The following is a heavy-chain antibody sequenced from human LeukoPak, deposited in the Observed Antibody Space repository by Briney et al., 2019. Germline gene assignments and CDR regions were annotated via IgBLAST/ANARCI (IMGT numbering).Heavy chain of an antibody. D-gene: IGHD4-17*01. J-gene: IGHJ4*02. Sequence: PGGSLRLSCAASGFTLDDHAMHWVRQAPGKGLEWVSFIYSGGNTHYSDSVKGRFTISRDNSNTPLYLQMNSLRADDPAVYYCARRAGEYSHPYDYWGQGTLVTVSS. CDR3: ARRAGEYSHPYDY. CDR2: IYSGGNT. CDR1: GFTLDDHA. V-gene: IGHV3-53*01.